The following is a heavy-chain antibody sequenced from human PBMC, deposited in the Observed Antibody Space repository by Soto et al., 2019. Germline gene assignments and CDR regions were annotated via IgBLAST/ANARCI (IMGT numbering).Heavy chain of an antibody. J-gene: IGHJ3*01. V-gene: IGHV3-30*18. CDR2: ISYDGSNK. D-gene: IGHD3-10*01. CDR3: AKWFGELFDGFDV. Sequence: PGGSLRLSCAGSGFSFSDFGMHWVRQAPGKGLEWVAVISYDGSNKNFADTVKGRFAISRDTSKNMMYLQMNSLRPEDTAEYYCAKWFGELFDGFDVWGQGTVVTVSS. CDR1: GFSFSDFG.